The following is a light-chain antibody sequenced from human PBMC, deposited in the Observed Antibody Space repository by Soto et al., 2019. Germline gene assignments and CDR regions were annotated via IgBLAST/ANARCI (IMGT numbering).Light chain of an antibody. J-gene: IGLJ1*01. CDR1: SSDVGGYNY. CDR3: SSYTGRREV. V-gene: IGLV2-14*01. Sequence: QSVLTQPASVSGSPGQSITISCTGTSSDVGGYNYVSWYQQHPSKAPKLMIYEVSNRPSGVSNRFSGSKSGNTASLTISGLQAEDEADYYCSSYTGRREVFGTGTKVTVL. CDR2: EVS.